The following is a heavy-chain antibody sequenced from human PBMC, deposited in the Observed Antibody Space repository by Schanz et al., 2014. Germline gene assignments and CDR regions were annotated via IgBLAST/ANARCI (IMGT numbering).Heavy chain of an antibody. CDR1: GFTFSRYG. V-gene: IGHV3-30*03. J-gene: IGHJ4*02. CDR3: ARDPNTSAWLPYFDT. D-gene: IGHD6-19*01. Sequence: VQLVESGGGLVQPGGSLRLSCAASGFTFSRYGMHWVRQAPGKGLEWVAVISDDGSGKYSADSVKGRFTISRDNSKNTVYLQMNSLRIDDTAMYYCARDPNTSAWLPYFDTWGQGTLVTVSS. CDR2: ISDDGSGK.